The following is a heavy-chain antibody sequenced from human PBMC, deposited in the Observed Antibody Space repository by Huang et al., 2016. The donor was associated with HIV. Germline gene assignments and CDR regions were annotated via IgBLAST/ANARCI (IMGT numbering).Heavy chain of an antibody. CDR1: GFTFSSYG. CDR3: ALKGDSSGWEYFRH. J-gene: IGHJ1*01. V-gene: IGHV3-33*08. D-gene: IGHD6-19*01. Sequence: QVQLVESGGGVVQPGRSLRLSCAASGFTFSSYGMHWVRQAPGKGLEWVAVIWDDGRKKYYADSVKGRFTISRDNSKNTLYLQMNSLKTEDTAVYYCALKGDSSGWEYFRHWGQGTLVTVSS. CDR2: IWDDGRKK.